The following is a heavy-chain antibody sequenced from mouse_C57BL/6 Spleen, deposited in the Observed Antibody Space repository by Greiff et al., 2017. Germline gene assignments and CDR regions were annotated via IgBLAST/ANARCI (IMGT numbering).Heavy chain of an antibody. V-gene: IGHV5-6*01. CDR2: ISSGGSYT. CDR1: GFTFSSYG. Sequence: EVQRVESGGDLVKPGGSLKLSCAASGFTFSSYGMSWVRQTPDKRLEWVATISSGGSYTYYPDSVKGRFTISRDNAKNTLYLQMSSLKSEDTAMYYCARRVYDYDVGFAYWGQGTLVTVSA. CDR3: ARRVYDYDVGFAY. J-gene: IGHJ3*01. D-gene: IGHD2-4*01.